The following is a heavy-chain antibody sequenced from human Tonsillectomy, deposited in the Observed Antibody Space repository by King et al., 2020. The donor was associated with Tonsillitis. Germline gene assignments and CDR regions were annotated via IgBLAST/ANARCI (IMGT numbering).Heavy chain of an antibody. CDR2: ISGSRSDI. CDR3: AKDKGAHYYDTGRGAFDV. V-gene: IGHV3-21*06. CDR1: GFTFSNYD. D-gene: IGHD3-22*01. J-gene: IGHJ3*01. Sequence: QLVQSGDGLVNPGGSLRLSCTTSGFTFSNYDMNWVRQAPGKGLEWVSSISGSRSDIYYADSLKGRFTISRDNAKNSLFLQMNYLIAEDTAVYYCAKDKGAHYYDTGRGAFDVWGQGTMVTVSS.